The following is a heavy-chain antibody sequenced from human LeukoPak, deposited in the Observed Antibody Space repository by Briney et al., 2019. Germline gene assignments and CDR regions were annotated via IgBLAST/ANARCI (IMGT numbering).Heavy chain of an antibody. CDR2: IIPILGIA. Sequence: SVKVSCEASGGTFSSYAISWVRQAPGQGLEWMGRIIPILGIANYAQKFQGRVTITADKSTSTAYMELSSLRSEDTAVYYCARSDYGDYLGYFDLWGRGTLVTVSS. J-gene: IGHJ2*01. D-gene: IGHD4-17*01. V-gene: IGHV1-69*04. CDR3: ARSDYGDYLGYFDL. CDR1: GGTFSSYA.